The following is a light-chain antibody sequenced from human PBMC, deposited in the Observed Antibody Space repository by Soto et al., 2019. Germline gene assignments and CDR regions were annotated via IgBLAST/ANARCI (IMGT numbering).Light chain of an antibody. Sequence: QSALTQPASVSGSPGQSITISCTGTSSDFGSYNYVSWYQHHPGKAPKLMIYDVSNRPSGVSNRFSGSKSDNTASLTISGLQAEDEADYYCSSYTSSTTSVLFGGGTKVTVL. CDR2: DVS. CDR3: SSYTSSTTSVL. J-gene: IGLJ2*01. CDR1: SSDFGSYNY. V-gene: IGLV2-14*03.